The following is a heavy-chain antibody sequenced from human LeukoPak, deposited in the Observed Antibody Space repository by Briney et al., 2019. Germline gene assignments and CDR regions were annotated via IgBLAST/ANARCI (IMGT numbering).Heavy chain of an antibody. V-gene: IGHV4-34*01. Sequence: SETLSLTCAVYGGSFSGYYWSWIRQPPGKGLEWIGEINHSGSTNYNPSLKSRVTISVDTSKNQFSLKLSSVTAADTAVYYCARGEDAFDIWGQGTMVTVPS. CDR1: GGSFSGYY. CDR3: ARGEDAFDI. J-gene: IGHJ3*02. CDR2: INHSGST.